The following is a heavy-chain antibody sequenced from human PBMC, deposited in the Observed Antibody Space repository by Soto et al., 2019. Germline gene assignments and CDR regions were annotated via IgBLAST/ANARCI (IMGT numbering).Heavy chain of an antibody. CDR3: ARGNGMILAVQGDAPDKKYLDS. CDR1: GGSFSGHY. J-gene: IGHJ4*02. Sequence: SETLSLTCAVYGGSFSGHYWNWIRQPPGKGLEWIGEINHSGSINYNPSLKSRVTISVDTSKNQFSLKLRSVTAADTAIYYCARGNGMILAVQGDAPDKKYLDSWSQGTLVTVSS. V-gene: IGHV4-34*01. CDR2: INHSGSI. D-gene: IGHD3-22*01.